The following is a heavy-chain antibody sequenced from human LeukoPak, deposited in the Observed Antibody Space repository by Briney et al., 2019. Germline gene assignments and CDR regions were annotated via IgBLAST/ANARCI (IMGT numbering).Heavy chain of an antibody. CDR2: ISGSGGST. V-gene: IGHV3-23*01. CDR3: AKSNGYNFEAFDM. D-gene: IGHD5-24*01. CDR1: GFTFSNYA. Sequence: GGSLRLSCAASGFTFSNYAMRWVRQAPGKGLEWVSGISGSGGSTYYADSVKGRFTISRDNSKNTLYLQMNSLRAEDTAVYYCAKSNGYNFEAFDMWGQGAMVTVSS. J-gene: IGHJ3*02.